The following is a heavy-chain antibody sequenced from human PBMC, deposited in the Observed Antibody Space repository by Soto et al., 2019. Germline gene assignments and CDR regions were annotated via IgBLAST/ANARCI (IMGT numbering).Heavy chain of an antibody. D-gene: IGHD2-21*02. V-gene: IGHV1-46*01. CDR2: INPSGGST. CDR1: GYTFTSYY. Sequence: ASVKVSCQASGYTFTSYYMHWVRQAPGQGLEWMGIINPSGGSTSYAQKFQGRVTMTRDTSTSTVYMELSSMRSEDTAVNYSVRRHVSDTASDRFDPWGKGTLVSVSS. J-gene: IGHJ5*02. CDR3: VRRHVSDTASDRFDP.